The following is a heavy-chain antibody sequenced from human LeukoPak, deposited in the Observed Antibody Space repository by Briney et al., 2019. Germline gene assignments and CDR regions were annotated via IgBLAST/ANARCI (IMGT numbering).Heavy chain of an antibody. J-gene: IGHJ3*02. Sequence: GASVKVSCKASGYNFTKYVINWVRQAPGQGLEWMGIINPSGGSTSYAQKFQGRVTMTRDMSTSTVYMELSSLRSEDTAVYYCARGKGLVRYDSSGRGKDAFDIWGQGTMVTVSS. V-gene: IGHV1-46*01. CDR2: INPSGGST. CDR3: ARGKGLVRYDSSGRGKDAFDI. CDR1: GYNFTKYV. D-gene: IGHD3-22*01.